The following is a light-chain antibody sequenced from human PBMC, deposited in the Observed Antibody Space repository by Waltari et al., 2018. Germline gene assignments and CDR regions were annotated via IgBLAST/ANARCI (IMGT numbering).Light chain of an antibody. Sequence: AIRITQSPSSLSASTGDRVTITCRASQGISSYLAWYQQKPGKAPKPLIYAASTLQSGVPSRFSGSGSGTDFTLTISCLQSEDFATYYCQQYYSFWTFGQGTKVEIK. J-gene: IGKJ1*01. V-gene: IGKV1-8*01. CDR3: QQYYSFWT. CDR2: AAS. CDR1: QGISSY.